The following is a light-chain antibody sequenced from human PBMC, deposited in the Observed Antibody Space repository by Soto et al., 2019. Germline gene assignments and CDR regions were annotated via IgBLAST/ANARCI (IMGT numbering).Light chain of an antibody. V-gene: IGKV3-15*01. CDR3: QQYNTWPLYT. Sequence: EVEMTQSPSTLSVSPGERATLSCRASQSVSRNLAWYQQRPGQAPRLLIYDASTWASNIPTRFSGSGSGTEFTLTISSLQSEDFAVYYCQQYNTWPLYTFGQGTKLEIK. CDR1: QSVSRN. CDR2: DAS. J-gene: IGKJ2*01.